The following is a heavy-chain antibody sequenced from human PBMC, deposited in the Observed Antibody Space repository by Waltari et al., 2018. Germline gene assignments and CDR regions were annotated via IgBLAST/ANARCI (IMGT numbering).Heavy chain of an antibody. Sequence: EVQLVESGGDLVKPGGSLRRSWVGSAFTFMAYAVNWVRRGPGKGLEWLSSVSSGASHTDYADSVKGRFTISRDDAKNSVYLEMKRLRVDDTAVYYCARDSFGHGRQSSYHFGMDVWGQGTTVTVSS. CDR3: ARDSFGHGRQSSYHFGMDV. CDR2: VSSGASHT. CDR1: AFTFMAYA. J-gene: IGHJ6*02. V-gene: IGHV3-21*02. D-gene: IGHD1-26*01.